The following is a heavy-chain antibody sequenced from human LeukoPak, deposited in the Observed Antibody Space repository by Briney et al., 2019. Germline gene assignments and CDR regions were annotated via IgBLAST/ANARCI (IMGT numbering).Heavy chain of an antibody. CDR3: ARRHLVLRFLEWLFRSWFDP. J-gene: IGHJ5*02. V-gene: IGHV4-34*01. Sequence: SETLSLTCAVYGGSFSGYYWSWIRQPPGKGLEWIGEINHSGSTNYNPSLKSRVTISVDTSKNQFSLKLSSVTAADTAVYYCARRHLVLRFLEWLFRSWFDPWGQGTLVTVPS. CDR1: GGSFSGYY. CDR2: INHSGST. D-gene: IGHD3-3*01.